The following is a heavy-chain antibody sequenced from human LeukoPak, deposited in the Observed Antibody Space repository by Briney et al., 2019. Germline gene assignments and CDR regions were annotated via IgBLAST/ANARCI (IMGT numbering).Heavy chain of an antibody. J-gene: IGHJ5*02. Sequence: KPSETLSLTCTVSGDSMRRSSYYWGWIRQSPGKGLEWIASIYYSGNNFHNPSLKSRVSISVDKSKNQFSMKLSSVTAADTAVYYCARHGIDNYDSSGYSSWFDPWGQGTLVTISS. CDR3: ARHGIDNYDSSGYSSWFDP. D-gene: IGHD3-22*01. CDR2: IYYSGNN. CDR1: GDSMRRSSYY. V-gene: IGHV4-39*01.